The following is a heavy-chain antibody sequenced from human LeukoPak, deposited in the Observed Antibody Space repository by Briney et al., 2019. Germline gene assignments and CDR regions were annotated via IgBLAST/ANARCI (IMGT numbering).Heavy chain of an antibody. V-gene: IGHV4-34*01. CDR2: INHSGST. Sequence: SETLSLTCAVYGGSFSGYYWSWIRQPPGKGLEWIGEINHSGSTNYNPSLKSRVTISVDTSKNQFSLKLSSVTAADTAVYYCARQGADGNYYYYYMDVWGKGTTVTISS. J-gene: IGHJ6*03. CDR1: GGSFSGYY. CDR3: ARQGADGNYYYYYMDV. D-gene: IGHD3-3*01.